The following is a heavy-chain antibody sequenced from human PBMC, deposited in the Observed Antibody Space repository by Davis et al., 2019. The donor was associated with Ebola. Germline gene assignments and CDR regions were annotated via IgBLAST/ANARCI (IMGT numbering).Heavy chain of an antibody. V-gene: IGHV5-51*01. CDR2: IYPGDSDT. J-gene: IGHJ4*02. D-gene: IGHD3-10*01. Sequence: GSLRLSCKSSGYSFSIHWITWVRQMPGKGLEWMGIIYPGDSDTRYSPSFQGQVTISVDRSITTAYLQWSSLKASDTATYYCARQESLYGWIDHWGQGTLVTVSS. CDR3: ARQESLYGWIDH. CDR1: GYSFSIHW.